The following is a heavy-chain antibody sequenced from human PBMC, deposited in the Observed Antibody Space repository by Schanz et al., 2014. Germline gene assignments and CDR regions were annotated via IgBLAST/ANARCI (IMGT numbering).Heavy chain of an antibody. Sequence: EVQLVESGGGLVQPGRSLRLSCAASGFIFEDYAMYWVRQAPGKGLEWVSGISWNSYSLLYADSVQGRFTISRDNAKTSLYLQMNSVRHDSAACYYCARGPGANASPYYFDYWGQGSLVTVSS. D-gene: IGHD2-8*01. J-gene: IGHJ4*02. CDR1: GFIFEDYA. CDR3: ARGPGANASPYYFDY. V-gene: IGHV3-9*01. CDR2: ISWNSYSL.